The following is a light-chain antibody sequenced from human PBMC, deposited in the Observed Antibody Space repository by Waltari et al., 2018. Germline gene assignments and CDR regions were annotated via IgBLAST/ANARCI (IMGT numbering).Light chain of an antibody. J-gene: IGKJ1*01. CDR3: MQGTHWPPWT. CDR2: KVS. Sequence: SLLPSAGNAYLSWFQQRPSQSPRRLIYKVSNQHSGVPDRFSGSGSGTDFTLKSSRVEAEDVGVYYCMQGTHWPPWTFGQGTKVEIQ. V-gene: IGKV2-30*02. CDR1: SLLPSAGNAY.